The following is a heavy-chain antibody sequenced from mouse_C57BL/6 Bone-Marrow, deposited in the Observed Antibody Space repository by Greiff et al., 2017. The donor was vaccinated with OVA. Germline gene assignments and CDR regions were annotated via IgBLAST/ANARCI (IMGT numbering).Heavy chain of an antibody. D-gene: IGHD1-1*02. Sequence: VMLVESGAELARPGASVKLSCKASGYTFTSYGISWVKQRTGQGLEWIGEIYPRSGNTYYNEKFKGKATLTADKSSSTAYMELRSLTSEDSAVYFCARWYPYYFDYWGQGTTLTVSS. J-gene: IGHJ2*01. V-gene: IGHV1-81*01. CDR1: GYTFTSYG. CDR2: IYPRSGNT. CDR3: ARWYPYYFDY.